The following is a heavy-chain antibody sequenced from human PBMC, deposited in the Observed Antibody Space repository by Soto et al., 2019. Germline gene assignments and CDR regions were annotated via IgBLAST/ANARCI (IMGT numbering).Heavy chain of an antibody. D-gene: IGHD6-25*01. J-gene: IGHJ4*02. CDR1: SDSIAGENW. Sequence: QVQLQESGPGLVKPSETLSLTCTVASDSIAGENWWSWVRQPPGKGLEWIGEIFHTGGTNYNPSLKSRATMEVDKSKNQFSLELVSATAADTAVYYCARVFSSGSGWMYYFDFWGQGPLVSVSS. CDR2: IFHTGGT. V-gene: IGHV4-4*02. CDR3: ARVFSSGSGWMYYFDF.